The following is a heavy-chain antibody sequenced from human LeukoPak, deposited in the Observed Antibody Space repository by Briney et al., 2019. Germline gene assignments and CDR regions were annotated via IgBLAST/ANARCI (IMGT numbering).Heavy chain of an antibody. CDR1: GGSISSYY. V-gene: IGHV4-59*01. J-gene: IGHJ4*02. Sequence: SETLSLTCTFSGGSISSYYWSWIRQPPGKGLEWIGYIYYSGNTNYNPSLKSRVTISVDTSKNQFSLKLRSVTAADTAVYYCARVVWGSYLYYFDYWGQGTLVTVSS. CDR2: IYYSGNT. CDR3: ARVVWGSYLYYFDY. D-gene: IGHD3-16*02.